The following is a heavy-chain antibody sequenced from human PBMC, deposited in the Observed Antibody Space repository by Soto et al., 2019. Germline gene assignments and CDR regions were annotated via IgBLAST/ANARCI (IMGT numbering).Heavy chain of an antibody. J-gene: IGHJ6*02. V-gene: IGHV3-13*05. Sequence: GGSLRLSCAASGFTFRSYDMHWVRQATGKGLDWVSSIATAGDPYYAGSVKGRFTISRENAKNSLYLQMNSLTAGDTAVYYCARALRHCSSTSCYSHYYGMDVWGQGTTVTVSS. CDR3: ARALRHCSSTSCYSHYYGMDV. CDR2: IATAGDP. CDR1: GFTFRSYD. D-gene: IGHD2-2*01.